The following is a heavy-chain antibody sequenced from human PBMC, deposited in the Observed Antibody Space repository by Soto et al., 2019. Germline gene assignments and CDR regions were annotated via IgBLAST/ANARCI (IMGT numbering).Heavy chain of an antibody. CDR2: IIPIFGTA. J-gene: IGHJ6*02. CDR1: GGTFSSYA. D-gene: IGHD2-2*01. Sequence: SVKVSCKASGGTFSSYAISWVRQAPGQGLEWMGGIIPIFGTANYAQKFQGRVTITADESTSTAYMELSSLRSEDTAVYYCAVATVVLPAAHIGPYGMDVWGQGTKVTVYS. CDR3: AVATVVLPAAHIGPYGMDV. V-gene: IGHV1-69*13.